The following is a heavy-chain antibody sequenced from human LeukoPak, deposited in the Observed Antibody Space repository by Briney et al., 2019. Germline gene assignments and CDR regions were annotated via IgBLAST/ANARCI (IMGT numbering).Heavy chain of an antibody. CDR3: AKLIMYGDPRGYPQH. CDR2: IGGGGVTK. CDR1: PFIFTNSA. D-gene: IGHD4-17*01. Sequence: GGSLRLSCAASPFIFTNSAMSWVRQAPGGGLEWVSAIGGGGVTKFYADSVRGRFSISKDNSKNTLYLQMNSLRAEDTAVYYCAKLIMYGDPRGYPQHWGQGIPVTVSS. J-gene: IGHJ1*01. V-gene: IGHV3-23*01.